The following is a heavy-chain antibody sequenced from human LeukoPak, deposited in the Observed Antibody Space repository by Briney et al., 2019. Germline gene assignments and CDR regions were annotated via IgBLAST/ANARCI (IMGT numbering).Heavy chain of an antibody. V-gene: IGHV4-34*01. CDR3: ALVSSGWYGEYYFDY. D-gene: IGHD6-19*01. Sequence: KPSETLSLTCAVYGGSFSGYYWSWIRQPPGKGLEWIGEINHSGSTNYNPSLKSRVTISVDTSKNQFSLKLSSVTAADTAVYYCALVSSGWYGEYYFDYWGQGTLATVSS. CDR1: GGSFSGYY. CDR2: INHSGST. J-gene: IGHJ4*02.